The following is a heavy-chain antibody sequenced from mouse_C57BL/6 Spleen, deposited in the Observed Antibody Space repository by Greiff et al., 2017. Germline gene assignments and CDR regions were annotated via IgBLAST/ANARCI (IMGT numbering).Heavy chain of an antibody. CDR3: AKDPYDSNYGAMDY. CDR1: GYAFSSSW. D-gene: IGHD2-5*01. Sequence: VQLQQSGPELVKPGASVKISCKASGYAFSSSWMNWVKQRPGKGLEWIGRIYPGDGDTNYNGKFKGKATLTADKSSSTASMQLSSLTSEDSAVYFCAKDPYDSNYGAMDYWGQGTSVTVSS. CDR2: IYPGDGDT. V-gene: IGHV1-82*01. J-gene: IGHJ4*01.